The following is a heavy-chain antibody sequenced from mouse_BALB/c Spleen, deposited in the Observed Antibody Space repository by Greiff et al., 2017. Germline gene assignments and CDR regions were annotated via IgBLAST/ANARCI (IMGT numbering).Heavy chain of an antibody. CDR2: IDPENGNT. J-gene: IGHJ3*01. Sequence: EVKLQESGAELVRPGALVKLSCKASGFNIKDYYMHWVKQRPEQGLEWIGWIDPENGNTIYDPKFQGKASITADTSSNTAYLQLSSLTSEDTAVYYCASTTVVARGFAYWGQGTLVTVSA. D-gene: IGHD1-1*01. CDR3: ASTTVVARGFAY. V-gene: IGHV14-1*02. CDR1: GFNIKDYY.